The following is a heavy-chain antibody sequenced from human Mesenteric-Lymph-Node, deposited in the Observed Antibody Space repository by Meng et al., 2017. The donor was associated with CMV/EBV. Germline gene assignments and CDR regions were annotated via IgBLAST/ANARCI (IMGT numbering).Heavy chain of an antibody. J-gene: IGHJ4*02. CDR3: AKDSAAAGTTYFDY. CDR2: IRYDGSNK. Sequence: SGVTFSSYGMHWVRQAPGKGLEWVAFIRYDGSNKYYADSVKGRFTISRDNSKNTLYLQMNSLRAEDTAVYYCAKDSAAAGTTYFDYWGQGTLVTVSS. V-gene: IGHV3-30*02. D-gene: IGHD6-13*01. CDR1: GVTFSSYG.